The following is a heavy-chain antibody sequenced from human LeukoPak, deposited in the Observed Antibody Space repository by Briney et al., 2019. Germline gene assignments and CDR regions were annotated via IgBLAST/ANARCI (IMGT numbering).Heavy chain of an antibody. CDR1: GFTFNTYT. V-gene: IGHV3-48*01. CDR3: ARGKGSSPEENWFDP. J-gene: IGHJ5*02. Sequence: PGGSLRLSCAASGFTFNTYTMNWVRQAPGKGLEWVSYISSSSSTIYYADSVRGRFTISRDNAKNSLYLQMNSLRAEDTAVYYCARGKGSSPEENWFDPWGQGTLVTVSS. D-gene: IGHD6-13*01. CDR2: ISSSSSTI.